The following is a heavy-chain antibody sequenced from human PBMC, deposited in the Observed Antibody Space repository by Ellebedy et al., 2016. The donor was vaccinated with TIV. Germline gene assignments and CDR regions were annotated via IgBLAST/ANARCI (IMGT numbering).Heavy chain of an antibody. Sequence: SETLSLXCTVSGGSISSRSNYWGWIRQTPGKGLEWIASISYSGSTYYNPSLKSRVTVSVDTSNNQFSLKLSSVTAADTAVYYCARQGDYGSGTNYVGEDYWGQGTLVTVSS. CDR3: ARQGDYGSGTNYVGEDY. D-gene: IGHD3-10*01. J-gene: IGHJ4*02. CDR2: ISYSGST. V-gene: IGHV4-39*01. CDR1: GGSISSRSNY.